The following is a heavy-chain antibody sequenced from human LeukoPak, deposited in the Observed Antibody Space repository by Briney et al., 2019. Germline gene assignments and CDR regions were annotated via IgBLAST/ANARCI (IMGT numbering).Heavy chain of an antibody. J-gene: IGHJ6*03. D-gene: IGHD3-3*01. CDR2: ISGSGGST. CDR1: GFTFSSYA. CDR3: ARSYDFWTYYMDV. Sequence: GRSLRLSCAASGFTFSSYAMSWVRQAPGKGLEWVSAISGSGGSTYYADSVKGRFTISRDNSKNTLYLQMNSLRAEDTAVYYCARSYDFWTYYMDVWGKGTTVTVSS. V-gene: IGHV3-23*01.